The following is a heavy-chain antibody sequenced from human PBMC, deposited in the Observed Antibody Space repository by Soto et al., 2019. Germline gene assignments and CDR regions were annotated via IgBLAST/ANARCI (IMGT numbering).Heavy chain of an antibody. D-gene: IGHD2-21*01. CDR1: GYSFTSYW. V-gene: IGHV5-51*01. Sequence: PWESLKISCKGSGYSFTSYWIGWVRQMPGKGLEWMGIIYPGDSDTRYSPSFQGQVTISADKSISTAYLQGSSLKASDTAMYYCARLSQEFGGAASPRGNSGSRGDGPLVTV. CDR2: IYPGDSDT. CDR3: ARLSQEFGGAASPRGNSGS. J-gene: IGHJ5*01.